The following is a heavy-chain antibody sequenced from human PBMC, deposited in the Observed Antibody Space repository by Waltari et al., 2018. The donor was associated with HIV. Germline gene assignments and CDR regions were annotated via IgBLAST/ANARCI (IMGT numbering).Heavy chain of an antibody. CDR3: VRDSLPKWAAGSCYRK. V-gene: IGHV3-49*03. Sequence: EVRLEESGGGVVPPGRSLRLTCVPSGFNFEPYALSWFRQSPGKAPEWVGFIRSLSYGGTSDYAASTKGRVIISRDDSQSVIYLDVTSLKTEDTGVYYCVRDSLPKWAAGSCYRKWGQGT. D-gene: IGHD2-2*01. CDR1: GFNFEPYA. J-gene: IGHJ1*01. CDR2: IRSLSYGGTS.